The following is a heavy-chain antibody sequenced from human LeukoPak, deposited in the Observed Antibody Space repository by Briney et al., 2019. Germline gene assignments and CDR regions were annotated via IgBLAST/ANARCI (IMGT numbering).Heavy chain of an antibody. V-gene: IGHV3-23*01. Sequence: GGSLRLFCAASGFTFSSYAMSWVRQAPGKGLEWVSAISGSGGSTYYADSVKGRFTISRDNSKNTLYLQMNSLRAEDTAVYYCARSYGYSSGWYYFDYWGQGTLVTVSS. CDR2: ISGSGGST. D-gene: IGHD6-19*01. J-gene: IGHJ4*02. CDR1: GFTFSSYA. CDR3: ARSYGYSSGWYYFDY.